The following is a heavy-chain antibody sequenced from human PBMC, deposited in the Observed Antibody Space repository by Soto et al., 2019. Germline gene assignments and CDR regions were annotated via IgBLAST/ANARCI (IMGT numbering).Heavy chain of an antibody. Sequence: GGSLRLSCAASGFTFSSYAMSWVRQAPGKGLEWVSAISGSGGSTYYADSVKGRFTISRDNSKNTLYLQMNSLRAEDTAVYYCAKDGGVIVVVIAPVAFDIWGQGTMVTVSS. D-gene: IGHD2-21*01. V-gene: IGHV3-23*01. CDR2: ISGSGGST. CDR3: AKDGGVIVVVIAPVAFDI. J-gene: IGHJ3*02. CDR1: GFTFSSYA.